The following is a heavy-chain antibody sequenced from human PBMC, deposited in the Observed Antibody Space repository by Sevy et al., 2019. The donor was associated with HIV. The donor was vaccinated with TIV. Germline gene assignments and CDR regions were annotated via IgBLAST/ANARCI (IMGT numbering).Heavy chain of an antibody. CDR3: AKAGLDWVAAQGGDAFDI. CDR2: ISGSGGST. CDR1: GFTFSVYA. Sequence: GGSLRLSCAASGFTFSVYAMSWVRQAPGKGLDWVSGISGSGGSTYYADSVKGRFTISRDNPKNSLYLQMNSLRAEDTAVYYCAKAGLDWVAAQGGDAFDIWGQGTMVTVSS. V-gene: IGHV3-23*01. J-gene: IGHJ3*02. D-gene: IGHD3-9*01.